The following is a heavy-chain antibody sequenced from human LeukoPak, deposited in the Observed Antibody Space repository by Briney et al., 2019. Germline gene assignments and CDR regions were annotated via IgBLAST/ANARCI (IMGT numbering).Heavy chain of an antibody. CDR1: GVSFDDYY. J-gene: IGHJ4*02. D-gene: IGHD2-21*02. CDR3: TRMTAGHDY. V-gene: IGHV4-34*01. CDR2: INHSGYT. Sequence: SETLSLTCAVSGVSFDDYYWSWVRQTPGKGLEWIGEINHSGYTNDSPSLRSRVTLSIDTSRKQFSLNLRSVTVADTGIYYCTRMTAGHDYWGQGTLVTVSS.